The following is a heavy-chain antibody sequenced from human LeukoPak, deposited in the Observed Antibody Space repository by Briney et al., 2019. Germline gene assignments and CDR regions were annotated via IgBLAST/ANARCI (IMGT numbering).Heavy chain of an antibody. CDR3: ARDPGSDFDY. D-gene: IGHD2-15*01. CDR1: GYTFTSYG. J-gene: IGHJ4*02. CDR2: ISACNGNT. Sequence: ASVKVSCKASGYTFTSYGISWVRQAPGQGLEWMGWISACNGNTNYAQKLQGRVTMTTDTSTSTAYMELRRLRSDDTALYYCARDPGSDFDYWGQGTLVTVSS. V-gene: IGHV1-18*01.